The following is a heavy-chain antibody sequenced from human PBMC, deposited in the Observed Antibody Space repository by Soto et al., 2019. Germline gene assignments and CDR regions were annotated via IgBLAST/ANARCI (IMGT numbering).Heavy chain of an antibody. V-gene: IGHV1-69*12. CDR3: ARGPYEFWSGYYRPDFHSGMDV. CDR1: GGTFSNHV. CDR2: IINIFGTA. Sequence: QVQLVQSGAEVKKPGSSVKVSCKASGGTFSNHVISWVRQAPGQGLEWMGGIINIFGTANYAQKFQGRVTLPADESTSTAHMELSSLRSEDTAVYYCARGPYEFWSGYYRPDFHSGMDVWGQGTTVTVSS. D-gene: IGHD3-3*01. J-gene: IGHJ6*02.